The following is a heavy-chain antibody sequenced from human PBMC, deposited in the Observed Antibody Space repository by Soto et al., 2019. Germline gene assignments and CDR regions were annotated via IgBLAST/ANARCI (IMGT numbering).Heavy chain of an antibody. J-gene: IGHJ6*02. D-gene: IGHD3-22*01. CDR3: ARDRRFHDSSGYYYLNYYYYYGMDV. Sequence: ASVKVSCKASGYTFTSYGISWVRQAPGQGLEWMGWISAYNGNTNYAQKLQGRVTMTTDTSTSTAYMELRSLRSDDTAVYYCARDRRFHDSSGYYYLNYYYYYGMDVWG. V-gene: IGHV1-18*01. CDR2: ISAYNGNT. CDR1: GYTFTSYG.